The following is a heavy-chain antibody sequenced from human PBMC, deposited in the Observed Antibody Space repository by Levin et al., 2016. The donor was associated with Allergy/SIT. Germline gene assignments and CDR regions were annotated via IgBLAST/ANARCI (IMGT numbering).Heavy chain of an antibody. CDR3: VRALGSGYSDY. V-gene: IGHV1-69*08. CDR1: GGSFSSYT. Sequence: SVKVSCKASGGSFSSYTFDWVRQAPGQGLEWVGRIIPVLDAPNYAQKFQGRLTITADKSTDTVYMVLSSLISGDTAVYHCVRALGSGYSDYWGQGTLVIVSS. CDR2: IIPVLDAP. J-gene: IGHJ4*01. D-gene: IGHD6-19*01.